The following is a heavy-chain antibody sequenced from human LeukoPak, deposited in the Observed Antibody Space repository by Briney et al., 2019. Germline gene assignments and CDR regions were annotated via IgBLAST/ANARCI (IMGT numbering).Heavy chain of an antibody. Sequence: SETLSITCAVYGGSFSGYYWSWIRQPPGKGLEWIGEISHSGSTNYNPSLKSRVTISVDTSKNQFSLKLSSVTAADTAVYYCARDVWCSGGSCYSRRAFDYWGQGTLVTVSS. CDR3: ARDVWCSGGSCYSRRAFDY. J-gene: IGHJ4*02. V-gene: IGHV4-34*01. CDR2: ISHSGST. D-gene: IGHD2-15*01. CDR1: GGSFSGYY.